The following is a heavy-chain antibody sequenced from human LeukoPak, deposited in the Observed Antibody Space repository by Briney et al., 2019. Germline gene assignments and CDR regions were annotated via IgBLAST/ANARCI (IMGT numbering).Heavy chain of an antibody. J-gene: IGHJ4*02. CDR3: AKDIGRRGWIPNFDY. CDR1: GFTFDDYA. Sequence: GGPLRLSCAASGFTFDDYAMHWVRQAPGKGLEWVSLISWDGGSTYYADSVKGRFTISRDNSKNSLYLQMNSLRAEDTALYYCAKDIGRRGWIPNFDYWGQGTLVTVSS. CDR2: ISWDGGST. D-gene: IGHD6-19*01. V-gene: IGHV3-43D*03.